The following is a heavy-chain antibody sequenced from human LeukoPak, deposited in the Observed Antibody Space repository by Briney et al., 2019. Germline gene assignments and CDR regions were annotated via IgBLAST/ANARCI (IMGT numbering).Heavy chain of an antibody. CDR3: AKIFRLRRIDP. D-gene: IGHD2-15*01. CDR2: IYINGTT. J-gene: IGHJ5*02. Sequence: PSETLSVTCTVSGGSICDYSWSWLRQPAGKGLEWSGHIYINGTTNYSPSLKSRVTMSVDTSKNKFSLRLNSVTAADTAVYYCAKIFRLRRIDPWGQGTLVTVSS. V-gene: IGHV4-4*07. CDR1: GGSICDYS.